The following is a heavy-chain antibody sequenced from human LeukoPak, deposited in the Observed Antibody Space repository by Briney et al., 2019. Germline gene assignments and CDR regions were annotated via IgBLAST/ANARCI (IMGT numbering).Heavy chain of an antibody. D-gene: IGHD3-22*01. V-gene: IGHV1-24*01. CDR2: FDPEDGET. Sequence: ASVKVSCKVSGYTLTELSMHWVRQAPGKGLEWMGGFDPEDGETIYAQKFQGRVTMTEDTSTDTAYMELSSLRSEDTAVYYCATSYDREGNFDYWGQGTLVTVSS. CDR3: ATSYDREGNFDY. J-gene: IGHJ4*02. CDR1: GYTLTELS.